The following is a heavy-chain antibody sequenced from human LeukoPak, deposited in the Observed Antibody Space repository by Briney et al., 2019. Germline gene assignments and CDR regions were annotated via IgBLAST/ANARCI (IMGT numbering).Heavy chain of an antibody. Sequence: ASVTVSCKASGYAFTSYGISWVRQAPGQGLEWMGWISAYNGNTNYAQKLQGRVTMTTDTSTSTAYMELRSLRSDDTAVYYCAVYYYDSSGLDYWGQGTSVTVSS. CDR3: AVYYYDSSGLDY. V-gene: IGHV1-18*01. CDR2: ISAYNGNT. D-gene: IGHD3-22*01. J-gene: IGHJ4*02. CDR1: GYAFTSYG.